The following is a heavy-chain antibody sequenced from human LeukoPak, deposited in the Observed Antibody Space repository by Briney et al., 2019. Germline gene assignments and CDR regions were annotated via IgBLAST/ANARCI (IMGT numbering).Heavy chain of an antibody. CDR1: GGSIRSHY. CDR3: ARGNNYYGSGSYYYNWFDP. V-gene: IGHV4-59*11. Sequence: SETLSLTCTVSGGSIRSHYWSWVRQPPGKGLEWIGYIYYTGSTNYNPSLKSRVTMSIDTSKNQFSLKLNSVTAADTAVYYCARGNNYYGSGSYYYNWFDPWGQGTLVTVSS. D-gene: IGHD3-10*01. CDR2: IYYTGST. J-gene: IGHJ5*02.